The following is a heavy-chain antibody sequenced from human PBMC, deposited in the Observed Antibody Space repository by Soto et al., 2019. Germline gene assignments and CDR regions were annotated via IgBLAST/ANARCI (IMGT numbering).Heavy chain of an antibody. CDR3: ARAPGYYYDSSGYSGTNWFDP. CDR2: INPSGGST. CDR1: GYTFTSYY. Sequence: ASVKVSCKASGYTFTSYYMHWVRQAPGQGLEWMGIINPSGGSTSYAQKFQGRVTMTRDTSTSTVYMELSSLRSEDTAVYYCARAPGYYYDSSGYSGTNWFDPWGKGTLVTVSS. J-gene: IGHJ5*02. V-gene: IGHV1-46*01. D-gene: IGHD3-22*01.